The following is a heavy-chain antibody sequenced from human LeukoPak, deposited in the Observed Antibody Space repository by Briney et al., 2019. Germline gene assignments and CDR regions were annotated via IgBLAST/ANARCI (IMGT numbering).Heavy chain of an antibody. Sequence: GASVKVSCKASGYTFTSYGISWVRQAPGQGLEWMGWINPNSGGTNYAQKFQGRVTMTRDTSISTAYMELSRLRSDDTAVYYCARGSEQWLALGYWFDPWGQGTLVTVSS. CDR2: INPNSGGT. CDR1: GYTFTSYG. CDR3: ARGSEQWLALGYWFDP. V-gene: IGHV1-2*02. J-gene: IGHJ5*02. D-gene: IGHD6-19*01.